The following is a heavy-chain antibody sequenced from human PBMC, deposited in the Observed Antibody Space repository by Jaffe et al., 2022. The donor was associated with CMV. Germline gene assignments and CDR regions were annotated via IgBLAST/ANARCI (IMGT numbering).Heavy chain of an antibody. J-gene: IGHJ4*02. D-gene: IGHD3-22*01. CDR3: AREPYYYDSSGQRGY. V-gene: IGHV1-69*09. CDR1: GGTFSSYA. CDR2: IIPILGIA. Sequence: QVQLVQSGAEVKKPGSSVKVSCKASGGTFSSYAISWVRQAPGQGLEWMGRIIPILGIANYAQKFQGRVTITADKSTSTAYMELSSLRSEDTAVYYCAREPYYYDSSGQRGYWGQGTLVTVSS.